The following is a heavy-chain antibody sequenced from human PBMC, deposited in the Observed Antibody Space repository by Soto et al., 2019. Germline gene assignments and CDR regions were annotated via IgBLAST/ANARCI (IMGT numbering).Heavy chain of an antibody. Sequence: GASVKVSCKASGYTFTSYDINWVRQATGQGLEWMGWMNPNSGNTGYAQKFQGRVTMTRNTSISTAYMELSSLRSEDTAVYYCARSRAMVRGYYYGMDVWGQGTTVTVSS. CDR1: GYTFTSYD. D-gene: IGHD5-18*01. J-gene: IGHJ6*02. CDR2: MNPNSGNT. CDR3: ARSRAMVRGYYYGMDV. V-gene: IGHV1-8*01.